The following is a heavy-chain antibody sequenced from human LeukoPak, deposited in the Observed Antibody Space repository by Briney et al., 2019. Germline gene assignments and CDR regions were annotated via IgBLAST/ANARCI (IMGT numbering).Heavy chain of an antibody. Sequence: GGSLRLSCAASGFTVSSNYMSWVRQAPGKGLGWVSVIYSGGSTYYADSVKGRFTISRDNSKNTLYLQMNSLRAEDTAVYYCARENHSIYGDYLVNWFDPWGQGTLVTVSS. V-gene: IGHV3-66*01. CDR3: ARENHSIYGDYLVNWFDP. D-gene: IGHD4-17*01. CDR1: GFTVSSNY. J-gene: IGHJ5*02. CDR2: IYSGGST.